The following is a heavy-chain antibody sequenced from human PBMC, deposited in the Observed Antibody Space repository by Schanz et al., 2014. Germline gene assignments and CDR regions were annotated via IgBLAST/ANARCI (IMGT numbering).Heavy chain of an antibody. D-gene: IGHD3-16*01. V-gene: IGHV4-31*03. CDR2: IYFSGAT. CDR1: GGSIRNGPYY. Sequence: QVQLQESGPGLVKPSQTLSLTCSVSGGSIRNGPYYWTWIRQHPGKSLEWIGYIYFSGATYINPSPGSRVVISVDTAETQFPLKPAAGTAADTAVNSCAKRRHLGGPPYFDYWGRGSLVSVSS. CDR3: AKRRHLGGPPYFDY. J-gene: IGHJ4*02.